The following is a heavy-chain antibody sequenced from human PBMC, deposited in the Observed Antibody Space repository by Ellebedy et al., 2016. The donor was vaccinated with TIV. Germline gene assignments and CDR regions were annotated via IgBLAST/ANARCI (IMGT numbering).Heavy chain of an antibody. CDR3: ARVFDRPPYYYGMDV. J-gene: IGHJ6*02. V-gene: IGHV3-33*01. CDR1: GFTFSSYG. D-gene: IGHD2-21*01. CDR2: IWYDGSNK. Sequence: GGSLRLSCAASGFTFSSYGMHWVRQAPGKGLEWVAVIWYDGSNKYYADSVKGRFTISRDNSKNTLYLQMNSLRAEDTAVYYCARVFDRPPYYYGMDVWGQGTTVTVSS.